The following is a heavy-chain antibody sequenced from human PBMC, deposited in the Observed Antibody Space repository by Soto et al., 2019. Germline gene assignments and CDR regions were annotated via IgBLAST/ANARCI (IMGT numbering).Heavy chain of an antibody. Sequence: SVKVSCKASGGTFSSYSISWVRQAPGQGLEWMGGIIPIFGTANYAQKFQGRVTITADKSTSTAYMELSSLRSEDTAVYYCARVLLDYYYGMDVWGQGTTVTVS. V-gene: IGHV1-69*06. CDR2: IIPIFGTA. D-gene: IGHD2-8*02. J-gene: IGHJ6*02. CDR3: ARVLLDYYYGMDV. CDR1: GGTFSSYS.